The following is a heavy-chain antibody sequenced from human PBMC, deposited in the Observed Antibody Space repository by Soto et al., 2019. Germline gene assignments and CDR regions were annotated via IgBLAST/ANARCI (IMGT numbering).Heavy chain of an antibody. D-gene: IGHD6-6*01. CDR1: GGSFSGYY. Sequence: SETLSLTCAVYGGSFSGYYWSWIRQPPGKGLEWIGEINHSGSTNYNPSLKSRVTISVDTSKNQFSLKLSSVTAADTAVYYCARGGIAARPNHYYGMDVWGQGTTVIVSS. V-gene: IGHV4-34*01. J-gene: IGHJ6*02. CDR2: INHSGST. CDR3: ARGGIAARPNHYYGMDV.